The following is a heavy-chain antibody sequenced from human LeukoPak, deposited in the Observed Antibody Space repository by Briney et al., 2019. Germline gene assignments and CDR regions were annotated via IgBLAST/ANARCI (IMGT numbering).Heavy chain of an antibody. CDR3: ARSQVTGTYRFDY. CDR2: IYWNDDK. CDR1: GFSLTTNGVG. V-gene: IGHV2-5*01. D-gene: IGHD1-7*01. J-gene: IGHJ4*02. Sequence: ESGPTLVNPTQTLTLTCSFSGFSLTTNGVGVGWIRQPPAKALEWLAVIYWNDDKHYSPFLKSRLTITKDASKEQVVLTVTNMDPVDTATYYCARSQVTGTYRFDYWGQGTLVTVSS.